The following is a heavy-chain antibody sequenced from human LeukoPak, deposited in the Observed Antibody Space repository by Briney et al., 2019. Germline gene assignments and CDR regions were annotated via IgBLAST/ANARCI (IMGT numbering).Heavy chain of an antibody. J-gene: IGHJ3*02. CDR3: ARGRYRHYYGSGSPPNDAFDI. CDR1: GGSLSGYY. Sequence: PSETLSLTCAVYGGSLSGYYWSWIRQPPGKGLEWIGEINHSGSTNYNPSLKGRVTISVDTSKNQFSLKLSSVTAADTAVYYCARGRYRHYYGSGSPPNDAFDIWGQGTMVTVSS. D-gene: IGHD3-10*01. CDR2: INHSGST. V-gene: IGHV4-34*01.